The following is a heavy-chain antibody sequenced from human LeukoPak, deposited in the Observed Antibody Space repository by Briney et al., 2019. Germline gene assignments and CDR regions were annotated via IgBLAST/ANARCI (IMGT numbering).Heavy chain of an antibody. CDR1: GFIFSSHG. Sequence: GGSLRLSCAASGFIFSSHGMNWVRQAPGKGLEWVSGISPSGDITYYADSVKGRFTISRDNAKNTLFLQMSSLRAEDTAVYFCAREILAPGKTHDYWGQGTLVTVSS. J-gene: IGHJ4*02. CDR2: ISPSGDIT. CDR3: AREILAPGKTHDY. V-gene: IGHV3-23*01.